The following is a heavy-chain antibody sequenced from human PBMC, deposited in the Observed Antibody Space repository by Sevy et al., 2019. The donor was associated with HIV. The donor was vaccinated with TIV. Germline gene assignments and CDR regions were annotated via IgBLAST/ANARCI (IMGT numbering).Heavy chain of an antibody. CDR1: GYTFTGYY. V-gene: IGHV1-2*02. CDR2: INPNSGGT. D-gene: IGHD3-22*01. Sequence: ASVKVSCKASGYTFTGYYMHWVRQAPGQGLEWMGWINPNSGGTNYAQKFQGRVTMTRDTSISTAYMELSRLRPDDTAVYYCARAEETGRYYYDSSGYYQYYFDYWGQGTLVTVSS. J-gene: IGHJ4*02. CDR3: ARAEETGRYYYDSSGYYQYYFDY.